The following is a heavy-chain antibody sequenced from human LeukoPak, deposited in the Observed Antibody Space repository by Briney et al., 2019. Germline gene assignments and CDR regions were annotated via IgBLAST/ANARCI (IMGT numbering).Heavy chain of an antibody. CDR3: AKEYGDYWYFDL. J-gene: IGHJ2*01. D-gene: IGHD4-17*01. CDR1: GFTFSRNG. V-gene: IGHV3-30*18. Sequence: GGSLRLSCAASGFTFSRNGMHWVRQAPGKGLEWVAVISYDGSNKFYSDSVKGRFSISRDNSKSTLYLQMSSLRAEDTAVYYCAKEYGDYWYFDLWGRGTLVTVSS. CDR2: ISYDGSNK.